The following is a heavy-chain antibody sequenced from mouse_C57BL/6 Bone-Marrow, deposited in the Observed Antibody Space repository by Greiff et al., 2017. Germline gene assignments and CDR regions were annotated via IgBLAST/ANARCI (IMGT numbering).Heavy chain of an antibody. CDR3: ARRRGYFDV. J-gene: IGHJ1*03. CDR2: ISNGGGST. Sequence: EVKLVEPGGGLVQPGGSLKLSCAASGFTFSDYYMYWVRQTPEKRLEWVAYISNGGGSTNYPDTVKGRFTLSRDNAKNTLYLQMSRLKSEDTAMYYCARRRGYFDVWGTGTTVTVSS. V-gene: IGHV5-12*01. CDR1: GFTFSDYY.